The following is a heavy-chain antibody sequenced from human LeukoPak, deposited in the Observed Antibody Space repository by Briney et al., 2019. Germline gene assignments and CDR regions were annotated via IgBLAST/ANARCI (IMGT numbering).Heavy chain of an antibody. CDR1: GYTFSIYN. D-gene: IGHD6-13*01. J-gene: IGHJ4*02. Sequence: ASVKVSCKASGYTFSIYNMHWVRQAPGQGLEWMGIINPSGGTSYAQKLQGRITMTRDTPTSTLYMELSSLRSEDTAVYYCAREGVAGTGLDFWGQGTLVTVSS. V-gene: IGHV1-46*01. CDR2: INPSGGT. CDR3: AREGVAGTGLDF.